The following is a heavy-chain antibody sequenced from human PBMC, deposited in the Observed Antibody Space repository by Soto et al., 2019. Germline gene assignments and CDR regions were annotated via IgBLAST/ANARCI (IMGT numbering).Heavy chain of an antibody. V-gene: IGHV4-61*01. CDR1: GGSVSSASYY. Sequence: QVQLQESGPGLVKPSETLSLTCTVSGGSVSSASYYWSWIRQPPGKGLAWIGYIYYSGSTTYNPSLKSRVTISVDTSKKQCSLKLTSVTAADTAVYYCARAGRASSSGDHWGQGTLVTVSS. CDR2: IYYSGST. CDR3: ARAGRASSSGDH. D-gene: IGHD6-6*01. J-gene: IGHJ4*02.